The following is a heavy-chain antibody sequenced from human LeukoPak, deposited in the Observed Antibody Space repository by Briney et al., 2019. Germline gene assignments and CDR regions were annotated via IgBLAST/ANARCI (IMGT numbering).Heavy chain of an antibody. Sequence: SETLSLTCTVSGGSISSYYWSWIRQPPGKGLERIGYIYYSGSTNYNPSLKSRVTISVDTSKNQFSLKLSSVTAADTAVYYCARASIAVAGLDYWGQGTLVTVSS. CDR3: ARASIAVAGLDY. D-gene: IGHD6-19*01. CDR1: GGSISSYY. V-gene: IGHV4-59*01. J-gene: IGHJ4*02. CDR2: IYYSGST.